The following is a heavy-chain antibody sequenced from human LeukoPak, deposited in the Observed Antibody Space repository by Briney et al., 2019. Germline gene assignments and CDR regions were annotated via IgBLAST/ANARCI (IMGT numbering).Heavy chain of an antibody. D-gene: IGHD6-13*01. J-gene: IGHJ4*02. CDR3: ASITALATIGGD. CDR1: GFTFSSYA. CDR2: ISSNGGST. V-gene: IGHV3-64D*09. Sequence: LPGGSLRLSCSASGFTFSSYAMHWVRQAPGKGLEYVSAISSNGGSTYYADSVKGRFTISRDNSKNTLYLQMSSLRAEDTAVYYCASITALATIGGDWGQGTLVTVSS.